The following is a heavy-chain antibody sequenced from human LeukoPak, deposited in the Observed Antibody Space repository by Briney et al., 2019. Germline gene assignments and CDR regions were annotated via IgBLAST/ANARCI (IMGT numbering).Heavy chain of an antibody. CDR3: AKDATSITMVRLDP. D-gene: IGHD3-10*01. CDR2: ISYDGTNK. J-gene: IGHJ5*02. CDR1: GFIFSGYA. V-gene: IGHV3-30*01. Sequence: PGGSLRLSCATAGFIFSGYAINWVRQAPGKGLEWVAVISYDGTNKYYADSVKGRSTISRDNSKNTLFLQMNSLRAEDTAVYYCAKDATSITMVRLDPWGQGTLVTVSS.